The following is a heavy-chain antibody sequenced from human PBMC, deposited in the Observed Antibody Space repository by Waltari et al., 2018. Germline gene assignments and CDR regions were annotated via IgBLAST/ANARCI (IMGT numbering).Heavy chain of an antibody. CDR3: AREGGGSSWGLDP. CDR2: IYYSGST. D-gene: IGHD6-13*01. J-gene: IGHJ5*02. V-gene: IGHV4-31*03. Sequence: QVQLQESGPGLVKPSQTLSLTCTVSGGSISSGGYYWSWIRQHPGKGLEWIGYIYYSGSTYYNPSLKSRVTISVDTSKNQFSLKLRSVTSADTAVYYCAREGGGSSWGLDPWGQGTLVTVSS. CDR1: GGSISSGGYY.